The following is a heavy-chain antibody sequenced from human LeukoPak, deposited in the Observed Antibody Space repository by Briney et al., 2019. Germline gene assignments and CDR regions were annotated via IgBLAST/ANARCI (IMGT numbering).Heavy chain of an antibody. CDR3: ARPHTGGQLFAFDL. CDR2: IWYDGSNK. J-gene: IGHJ3*01. V-gene: IGHV3-33*01. CDR1: GFTFSNYG. D-gene: IGHD2-8*02. Sequence: GESLRLSCAASGFTFSNYGIHWFRQAPGKGLDWVAVIWYDGSNKYYADSVKGRFTISRDNSKNTLYLQMNSLSAEDTAVYYCARPHTGGQLFAFDLWGQGTMVTVSS.